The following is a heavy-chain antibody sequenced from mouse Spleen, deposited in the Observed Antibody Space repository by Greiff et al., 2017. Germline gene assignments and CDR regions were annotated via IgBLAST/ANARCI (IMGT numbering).Heavy chain of an antibody. CDR1: GFTFSSYG. CDR3: ARGDYDLWYFDV. Sequence: DVKLVESGGDLVKPGGSLKLSCAASGFTFSSYGMSWVRQTPDKRLEWVATISSGGSYTYYPDSVKGRFTISRDNAKNTLYLQMSSLKSEDTAMYYCARGDYDLWYFDVWGTGTTVTVSS. CDR2: ISSGGSYT. J-gene: IGHJ1*03. V-gene: IGHV5-6*02. D-gene: IGHD2-4*01.